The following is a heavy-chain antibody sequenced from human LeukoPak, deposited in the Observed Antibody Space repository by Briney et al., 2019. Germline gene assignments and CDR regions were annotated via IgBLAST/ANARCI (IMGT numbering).Heavy chain of an antibody. V-gene: IGHV3-30*04. CDR3: ASHNWHFPNDY. D-gene: IGHD1-7*01. Sequence: PGGSLRLSCAASGFTFSSYAMHWVRQAPGKGLEWVAVISYDGSNKYYADSVKGRFTISRDNAKNTLYLQMNSLRADDTAVYYCASHNWHFPNDYWGQGTLVTVSS. CDR2: ISYDGSNK. J-gene: IGHJ4*02. CDR1: GFTFSSYA.